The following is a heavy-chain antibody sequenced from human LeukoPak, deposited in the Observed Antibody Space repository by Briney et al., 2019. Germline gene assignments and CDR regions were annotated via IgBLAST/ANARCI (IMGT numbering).Heavy chain of an antibody. CDR3: ARGYEELLLGD. Sequence: GGSLRLSCAASGFTFSSYGMHWVRQAPGKGPEWVAVIWYDGSNKYYADSVKGRFTISRDNSKNTLYLQMNSLRAEDTAVYYCARGYEELLLGDWGQGTLVTVSS. J-gene: IGHJ4*02. V-gene: IGHV3-33*01. CDR1: GFTFSSYG. D-gene: IGHD2-15*01. CDR2: IWYDGSNK.